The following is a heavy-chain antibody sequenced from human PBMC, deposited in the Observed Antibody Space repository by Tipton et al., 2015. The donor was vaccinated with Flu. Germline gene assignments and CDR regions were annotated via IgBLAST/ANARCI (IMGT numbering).Heavy chain of an antibody. CDR1: GFTFSDYY. Sequence: SLRLSCAASGFTFSDYYMSWIRQAPGKGLEWVSYISSSGSTIYYADSVKGRFTISRDNAKNSLYLQMNSLRAEDTAVYYCARVYGNYYYYYMDVWGKGTTVTVSS. D-gene: IGHD4-17*01. J-gene: IGHJ6*03. CDR3: ARVYGNYYYYYMDV. CDR2: ISSSGSTI. V-gene: IGHV3-11*01.